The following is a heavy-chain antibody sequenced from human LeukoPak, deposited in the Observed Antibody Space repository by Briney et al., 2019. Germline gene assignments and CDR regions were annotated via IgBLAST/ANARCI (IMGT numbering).Heavy chain of an antibody. Sequence: SETLSLTCTVSGGSLSSSSYYWGWIRQPPGKGLEWIGSIYYTGSTYFNPSLKSRITISVDTSKNQFSLKLSFVTAADTAVYYCARSPLLYDILTGYYLISRECNWFDPWGQGTLVTVSS. V-gene: IGHV4-39*01. CDR2: IYYTGST. J-gene: IGHJ5*02. CDR3: ARSPLLYDILTGYYLISRECNWFDP. CDR1: GGSLSSSSYY. D-gene: IGHD3-9*01.